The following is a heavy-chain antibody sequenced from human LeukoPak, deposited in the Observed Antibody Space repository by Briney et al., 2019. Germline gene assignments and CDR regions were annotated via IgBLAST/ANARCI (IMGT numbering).Heavy chain of an antibody. CDR2: IYPGDSDT. CDR1: GYSFTSYW. D-gene: IGHD3-16*01. CDR3: ARHTGGAIGYYYYYMDV. Sequence: GESLKISCKGSGYSFTSYWIGWVRQMPGKGLEWMGIIYPGDSDTRYSPSFQGQVTISADKSVSTAYLQWSSLKASDTAMYYCARHTGGAIGYYYYYMDVWGKGTTVTVSS. J-gene: IGHJ6*03. V-gene: IGHV5-51*01.